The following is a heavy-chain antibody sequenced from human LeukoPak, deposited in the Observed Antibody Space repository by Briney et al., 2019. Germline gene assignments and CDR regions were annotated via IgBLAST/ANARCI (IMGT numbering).Heavy chain of an antibody. CDR3: AARGGATGTTQGDAFDI. Sequence: ASVKVSCKASGYTFTGYYMHWVRQAPGQGLEWMGWISAYNGNTNYAQKLQGRVTMTTDTSTSTAYMELRSLRSDDTAVYYCAARGGATGTTQGDAFDIWGQGTMVTVSS. D-gene: IGHD1-1*01. J-gene: IGHJ3*02. V-gene: IGHV1-18*04. CDR2: ISAYNGNT. CDR1: GYTFTGYY.